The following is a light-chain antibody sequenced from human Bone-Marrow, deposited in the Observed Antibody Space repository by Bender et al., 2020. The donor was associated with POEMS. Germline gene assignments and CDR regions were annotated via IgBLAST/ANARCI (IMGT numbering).Light chain of an antibody. CDR2: KDN. CDR3: QAWDTSTLI. V-gene: IGLV3-25*03. J-gene: IGLJ2*01. Sequence: SYELTQPPSVSVFPGQTARITCSADALSKQYGYWYQQKPGQAPMLVIYKDNERASGIPERFSGSSSGTTVTLTISGVQAEDEADYYCQAWDTSTLIFGGGTKLTVL. CDR1: ALSKQY.